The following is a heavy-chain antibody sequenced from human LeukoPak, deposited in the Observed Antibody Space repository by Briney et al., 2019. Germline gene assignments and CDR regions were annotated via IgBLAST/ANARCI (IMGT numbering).Heavy chain of an antibody. CDR1: GYTFTGYY. CDR3: ARVINDGAFDI. J-gene: IGHJ3*02. D-gene: IGHD3-10*01. Sequence: ASVKVSCKASGYTFTGYYMHWVRQAPGQGPEWMGWINPNSGGTNYAQKFQGRVTMTRDTSISTAYMELSRLGSDDTAVYYCARVINDGAFDIWGQGTMVTVSS. CDR2: INPNSGGT. V-gene: IGHV1-2*02.